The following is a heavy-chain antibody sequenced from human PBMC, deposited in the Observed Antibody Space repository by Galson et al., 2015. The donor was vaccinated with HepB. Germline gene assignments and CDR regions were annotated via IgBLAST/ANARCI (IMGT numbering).Heavy chain of an antibody. Sequence: SLRLSCAASGFTFGDYAMSWVRQAPGRGLEWVAFIRSEAYGGTTEYAASVKGRFTISRDDSKNIAYLQMNSLKIEDTAMYYCTRDQGTTWLRVAFDFWGKGPLVSVSS. D-gene: IGHD3-9*01. V-gene: IGHV3-49*04. CDR1: GFTFGDYA. CDR2: IRSEAYGGTT. CDR3: TRDQGTTWLRVAFDF. J-gene: IGHJ3*01.